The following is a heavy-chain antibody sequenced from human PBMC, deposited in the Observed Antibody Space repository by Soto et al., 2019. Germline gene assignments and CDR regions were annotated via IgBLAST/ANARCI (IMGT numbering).Heavy chain of an antibody. CDR2: IKQDGSEK. V-gene: IGHV3-7*01. D-gene: IGHD3-22*01. CDR3: ARARADYYDSSGYPHGY. CDR1: GFTFSGYW. J-gene: IGHJ4*02. Sequence: GGSLRLSCAASGFTFSGYWMSWVRQAPGKGLEWVANIKQDGSEKYYVDSVKGRFTISRDNAKNSLYLQMNSLRAEDTAVYYCARARADYYDSSGYPHGYWGQGTLVTVSS.